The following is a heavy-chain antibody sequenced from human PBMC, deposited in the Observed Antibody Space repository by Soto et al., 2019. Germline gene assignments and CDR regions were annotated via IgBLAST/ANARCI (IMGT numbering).Heavy chain of an antibody. Sequence: WESRKISCKGSVYSFTSYWITWVRQMAGKGLEWLGSIDPSDSYINYSSSLQGHVTIAADKSISTAYLQWSSLKASDTAMYYCAIRTPSNDYWGQGTLVNVSS. J-gene: IGHJ4*02. D-gene: IGHD1-7*01. V-gene: IGHV5-10-1*01. CDR3: AIRTPSNDY. CDR1: VYSFTSYW. CDR2: IDPSDSYI.